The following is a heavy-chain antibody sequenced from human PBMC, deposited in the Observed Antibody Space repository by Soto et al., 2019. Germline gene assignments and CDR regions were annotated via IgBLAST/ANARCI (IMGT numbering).Heavy chain of an antibody. CDR1: GGSISSYY. D-gene: IGHD5-18*01. V-gene: IGHV4-59*01. CDR2: IYYSGST. Sequence: QVQLQESGPGLVKPSETLSLTCTVSGGSISSYYWSWIRQPPGKGLEWIGYIYYSGSTNYNPSLKCRVTISVDTSKHQFSLKLSSVTAADTAVYYCARGRIQLWSPFDYWGQGTLVTVSS. J-gene: IGHJ4*02. CDR3: ARGRIQLWSPFDY.